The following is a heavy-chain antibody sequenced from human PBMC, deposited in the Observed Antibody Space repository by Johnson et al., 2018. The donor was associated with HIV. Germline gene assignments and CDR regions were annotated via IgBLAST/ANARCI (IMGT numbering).Heavy chain of an antibody. CDR3: VRDSFYYDYDSFDI. CDR1: GFIFSDYY. Sequence: ESGGGVVKPGESLRLSCAASGFIFSDYYMTWIRQAPGTGLEWISYISSSGATIYYADSVKGRFTISRDNSKSSLYLQMNSLRVEDTAIYYCVRDSFYYDYDSFDIWGRGTMVTVSS. J-gene: IGHJ3*02. D-gene: IGHD3-22*01. CDR2: ISSSGATI. V-gene: IGHV3-11*04.